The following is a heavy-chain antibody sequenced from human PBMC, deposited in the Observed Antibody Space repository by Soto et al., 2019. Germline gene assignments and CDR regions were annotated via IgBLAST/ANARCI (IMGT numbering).Heavy chain of an antibody. V-gene: IGHV3-23*01. J-gene: IGHJ4*02. CDR3: ATFRPTAVGGWSDFGY. CDR2: ISASGGST. CDR1: GFTFSSDT. Sequence: PGGSLRLSCAASGFTFSSDTMSWVRQAPGKGLEWVSAISASGGSTYYADSVRGRFAISRDNSKNTPYLQMNSLRAEDTAVYYCATFRPTAVGGWSDFGYWGQGTLVTVSS. D-gene: IGHD4-4*01.